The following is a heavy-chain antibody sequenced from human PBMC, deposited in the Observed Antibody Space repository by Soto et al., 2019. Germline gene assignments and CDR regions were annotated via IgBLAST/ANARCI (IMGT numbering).Heavy chain of an antibody. J-gene: IGHJ1*01. Sequence: ASVKVSGKASGYSFTSYGINWVRQAPGRGLEWIGWINPGNGNTKYSQQFQGRVILDRDKSASTAYTELSSLRSEDTAVYYCARGGNCDSTHYPAYWSRGPLVT. CDR3: ARGGNCDSTHYPAY. CDR2: INPGNGNT. CDR1: GYSFTSYG. D-gene: IGHD3-22*01. V-gene: IGHV1-3*01.